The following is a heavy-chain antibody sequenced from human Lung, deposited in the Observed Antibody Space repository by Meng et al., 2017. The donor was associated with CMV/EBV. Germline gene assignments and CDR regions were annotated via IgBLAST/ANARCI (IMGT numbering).Heavy chain of an antibody. CDR3: ASGTPGRSYCDY. Sequence: HVHLRQSGPVVKKPGAAVRVCCKASGYTFGSYGICWVRQAPGQGLEWIGWFVNYVDTYPAPKFQGRVTMTTDTHTNTAFMELRSLTSDDTAVYYCASGTPGRSYCDYWGQGTLVTVSS. D-gene: IGHD2-15*01. CDR2: FVNYVDT. CDR1: GYTFGSYG. V-gene: IGHV1-18*01. J-gene: IGHJ4*02.